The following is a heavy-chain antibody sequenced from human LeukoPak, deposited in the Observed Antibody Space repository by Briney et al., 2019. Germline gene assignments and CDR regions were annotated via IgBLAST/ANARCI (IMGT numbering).Heavy chain of an antibody. V-gene: IGHV1-69*05. CDR1: GGTFSSYA. D-gene: IGHD5-12*01. Sequence: SVKVSCKASGGTFSSYAISWVRQAPGQGLEWMGGIIPILGTANYAQKFQGRVTITTDESTSTAYMELSSLRSEDTAVYYCARTGYSGYETRTYYYYYMDVWGKGTTVTVSS. CDR2: IIPILGTA. CDR3: ARTGYSGYETRTYYYYYMDV. J-gene: IGHJ6*03.